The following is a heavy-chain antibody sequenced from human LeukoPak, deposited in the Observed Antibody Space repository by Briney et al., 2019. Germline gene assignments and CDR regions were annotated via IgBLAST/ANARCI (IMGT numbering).Heavy chain of an antibody. Sequence: SETLSLTCTVSGDSISSTNYYWSWIRQPPGKELEWIGYIYYSGSTNYNPSLKSRVTISVDTSKNQFSLKLSSVTAADTAVYYCARGEYSSSWRAIFDCWGQGTLVTVSS. CDR1: GDSISSTNYY. D-gene: IGHD6-13*01. CDR2: IYYSGST. V-gene: IGHV4-61*01. J-gene: IGHJ4*02. CDR3: ARGEYSSSWRAIFDC.